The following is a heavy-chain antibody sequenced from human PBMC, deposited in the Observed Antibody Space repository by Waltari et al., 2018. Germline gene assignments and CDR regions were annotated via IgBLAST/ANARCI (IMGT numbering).Heavy chain of an antibody. V-gene: IGHV3-30*02. D-gene: IGHD1-26*01. J-gene: IGHJ4*02. CDR1: GVTFSKYG. Sequence: QVQLVESGGGVAQPGGSLGLSCAASGVTFSKYGLNWVGQAPGKGLDCVAFKLYNEVEKSYSASVKGRFTISRDNSKNVVYLQMNGLRADATAVYYCAKRDSTPQSGSYYFDYWGQGALVTVSS. CDR3: AKRDSTPQSGSYYFDY. CDR2: KLYNEVEK.